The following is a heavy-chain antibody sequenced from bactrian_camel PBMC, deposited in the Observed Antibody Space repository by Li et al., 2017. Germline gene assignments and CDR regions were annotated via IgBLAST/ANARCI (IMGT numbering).Heavy chain of an antibody. CDR1: EYSYNRYC. CDR3: AAAGRAYSDYDLNPFRG. CDR2: ISAGGAVT. Sequence: HVQLVESGGGSVQAGGSLRLSCVASEYSYNRYCIGWFRQAPGMEREGVAAISAGGAVTNYADSVKGRFTISRDNAKNTLYLQMNSLKLEDTAVYYCAAAGRAYSDYDLNPFRGWGQGTQVTVS. J-gene: IGHJ4*01. D-gene: IGHD4*01. V-gene: IGHV3S1*01.